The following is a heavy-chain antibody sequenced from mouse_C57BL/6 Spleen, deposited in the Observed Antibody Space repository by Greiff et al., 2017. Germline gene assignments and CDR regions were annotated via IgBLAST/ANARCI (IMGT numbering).Heavy chain of an antibody. CDR3: ARSTRITRYAMDY. Sequence: QVQLQQSGPGLVAPSHSLSITCTVSGFSLTSYAISWVRQPPGKGLEWLGVICTGGGTNYNSALKSRLSICNDNSNRQIFLNMNSLQTDDTARYYCARSTRITRYAMDYWGQGTSVTVSS. CDR2: ICTGGGT. V-gene: IGHV2-9-1*01. CDR1: GFSLTSYA. D-gene: IGHD2-4*01. J-gene: IGHJ4*01.